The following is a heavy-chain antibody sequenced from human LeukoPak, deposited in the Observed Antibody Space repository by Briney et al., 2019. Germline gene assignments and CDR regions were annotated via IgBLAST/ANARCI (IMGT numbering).Heavy chain of an antibody. CDR2: INAGNDNT. CDR1: QYTFTDYA. V-gene: IGHV1-3*01. J-gene: IGHJ4*02. Sequence: ASVEVSCKASQYTFTDYAMHWVRQAPGQRLEWMGRINAGNDNTKYLQKFQGRITITRDTSASTAYMELTSLTSEDTAVYYCTAVDYGDFWGQGTLVTVSS. CDR3: TAVDYGDF.